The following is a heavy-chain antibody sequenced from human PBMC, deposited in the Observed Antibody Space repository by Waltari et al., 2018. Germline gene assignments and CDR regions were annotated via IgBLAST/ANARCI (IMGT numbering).Heavy chain of an antibody. J-gene: IGHJ3*02. CDR3: ARDTVTTGFYPPHAFDI. CDR2: IYHSGST. D-gene: IGHD4-17*01. CDR1: GGSIRSSNW. Sequence: QVQLQESGPGLVKPSGTLSLTCAVSGGSIRSSNWWSWVRQPPGKGLEWIGEIYHSGSTNYNPSLKSRVTISVDKSKNQFSLKLSSVTAADTAVYYCARDTVTTGFYPPHAFDIWGQGTMVTVSS. V-gene: IGHV4-4*02.